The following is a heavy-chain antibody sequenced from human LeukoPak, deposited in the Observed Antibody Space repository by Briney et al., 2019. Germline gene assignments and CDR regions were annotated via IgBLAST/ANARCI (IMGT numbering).Heavy chain of an antibody. CDR1: GGSISSSTTYY. CDR2: IYYSGST. CDR3: ARRVYYDILTGSYYFDY. V-gene: IGHV4-39*01. J-gene: IGHJ4*02. D-gene: IGHD3-9*01. Sequence: PSETLSLTCTVSGGSISSSTTYYWGWIRQPPGKGLEWIGSIYYSGSTYSTPSLKSRVTISVDTSKTQFSLILSSVTAADTAVYYCARRVYYDILTGSYYFDYWGQGTLVTVSS.